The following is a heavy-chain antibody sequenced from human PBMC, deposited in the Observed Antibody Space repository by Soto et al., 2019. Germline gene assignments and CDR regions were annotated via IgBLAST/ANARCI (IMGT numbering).Heavy chain of an antibody. D-gene: IGHD6-19*01. CDR2: ISYDGSNK. CDR1: GFTFSSYS. J-gene: IGHJ4*02. Sequence: QLGESGGGVVQPWRSLRLSCAASGFTFSSYSMHWVRQAPGKGLEWVAVISYDGSNKYYADSVKGRFTISRDNSKTLYLQMNSLRAEDTAVYYCVRDKSPYSSGWHNRHFDYWGQGTLVTVSS. CDR3: VRDKSPYSSGWHNRHFDY. V-gene: IGHV3-30-3*01.